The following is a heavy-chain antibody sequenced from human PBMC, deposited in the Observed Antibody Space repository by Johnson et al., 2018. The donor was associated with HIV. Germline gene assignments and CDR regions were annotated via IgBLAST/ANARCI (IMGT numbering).Heavy chain of an antibody. J-gene: IGHJ3*02. CDR3: ASQGGSYLGCAFDI. V-gene: IGHV3-74*02. CDR1: GFTVKSNY. CDR2: INSDGSST. Sequence: VQLVESGGGLVQPGGSLRLSCAGSGFTVKSNYMSWVRQAPGKGLVWVSRINSDGSSTSYADSVKGRFTISRDNAKNTLYLQMNSLRAEDTAVYYWASQGGSYLGCAFDIWGQGTMVTVSS. D-gene: IGHD1-26*01.